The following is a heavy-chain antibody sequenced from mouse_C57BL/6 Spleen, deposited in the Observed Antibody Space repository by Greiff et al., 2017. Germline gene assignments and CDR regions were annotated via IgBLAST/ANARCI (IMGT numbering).Heavy chain of an antibody. CDR1: GYTFTSYW. D-gene: IGHD1-1*01. V-gene: IGHV1-69*01. CDR2: IDPSDSYT. CDR3: ARAYGSSYRYFEV. Sequence: VQLQQPGAELVMPGASVKLSCKASGYTFTSYWMHWVKQRPGQGLEWIGEIDPSDSYTNYNQKFKGKSTLTVDKSSSTAYMQLSSLTSEDSAVYYCARAYGSSYRYFEVWGTGTTVTVSS. J-gene: IGHJ1*03.